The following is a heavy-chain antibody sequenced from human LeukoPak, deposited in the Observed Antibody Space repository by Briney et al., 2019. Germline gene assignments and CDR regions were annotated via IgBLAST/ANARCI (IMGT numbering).Heavy chain of an antibody. Sequence: SETLSLTCAVYGGSFSGYYWSWIRQPPGKGLEWIGEINHSGSTNYNPSLKSRVTISVDTSKNQFSLKLSSATAADTAVYYCASLGYSYGYWGQGTLVTVSS. CDR1: GGSFSGYY. V-gene: IGHV4-34*01. D-gene: IGHD5-18*01. CDR2: INHSGST. CDR3: ASLGYSYGY. J-gene: IGHJ4*02.